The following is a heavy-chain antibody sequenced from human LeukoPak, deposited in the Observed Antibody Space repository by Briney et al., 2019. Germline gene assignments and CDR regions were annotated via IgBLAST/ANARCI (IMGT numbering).Heavy chain of an antibody. Sequence: PGGSLRLSCAASGFTFSSYAMSWVRQAPGKGLEWVSAISGSGGSTYYADSVKGQFTISRDNSKNTLYLQMNSLRAEDTAVYYCAKDKKWLRFPTWDYWGQGTLVTVSS. CDR3: AKDKKWLRFPTWDY. CDR2: ISGSGGST. J-gene: IGHJ4*02. CDR1: GFTFSSYA. D-gene: IGHD5-12*01. V-gene: IGHV3-23*01.